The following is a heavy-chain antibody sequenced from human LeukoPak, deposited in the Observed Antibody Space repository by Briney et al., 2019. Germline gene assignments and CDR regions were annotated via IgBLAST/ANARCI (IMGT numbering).Heavy chain of an antibody. J-gene: IGHJ3*02. Sequence: GSSVKVSCTASGGTFSSYAISWVRQAPGQGLEWMGGIIPIFGTANYAQKFQGRVTITADESTSTAYMELSSLRSEDTAVYYCARDEYCSGGSCYPDAFDIWGQGTMVTVSS. V-gene: IGHV1-69*01. CDR2: IIPIFGTA. CDR1: GGTFSSYA. D-gene: IGHD2-15*01. CDR3: ARDEYCSGGSCYPDAFDI.